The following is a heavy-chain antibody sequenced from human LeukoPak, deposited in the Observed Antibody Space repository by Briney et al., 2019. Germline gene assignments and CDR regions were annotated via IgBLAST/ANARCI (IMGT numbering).Heavy chain of an antibody. V-gene: IGHV4-39*01. CDR2: IYYSGST. J-gene: IGHJ4*02. CDR1: GGSISSSSYY. CDR3: ASMTMVRGA. Sequence: SETLFLTCTVSGGSISSSSYYWGWIRQPPGKGLEWIGSIYYSGSTYYNPSLKSRVTISVDTSKNQFSLKLSSVTAADTAVYYCASMTMVRGAWGQGTLVTVSS. D-gene: IGHD3-10*01.